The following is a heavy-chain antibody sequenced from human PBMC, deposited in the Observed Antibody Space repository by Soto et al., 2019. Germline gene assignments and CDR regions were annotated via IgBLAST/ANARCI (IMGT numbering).Heavy chain of an antibody. CDR1: GFTFSDYS. D-gene: IGHD4-17*01. J-gene: IGHJ5*02. Sequence: EVQLVESGGGLVQPGGSPRLSCAAFGFTFSDYSMNWVRQAPGKGLEWVSYINSGSSTIYYADSVKGRFTISRDNAKNSLHLQMNSLRDEDTAVYYCAREPSGGDDYGDPRESWGQGTLVTVSS. CDR3: AREPSGGDDYGDPRES. CDR2: INSGSSTI. V-gene: IGHV3-48*02.